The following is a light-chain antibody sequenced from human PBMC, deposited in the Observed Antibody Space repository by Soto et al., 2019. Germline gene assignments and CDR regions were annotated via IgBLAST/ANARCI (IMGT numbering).Light chain of an antibody. Sequence: EIVMTQSPATLSVSPGERATLSCRASQSVSSNLAWYQQKPGQPPRLLIYGASTRATGIPARFIGSGSGTEFTLTISSLQSEDFATYYCQQYNSYSPLTFGPGTRVDIK. V-gene: IGKV3-15*01. J-gene: IGKJ3*01. CDR2: GAS. CDR3: QQYNSYSPLT. CDR1: QSVSSN.